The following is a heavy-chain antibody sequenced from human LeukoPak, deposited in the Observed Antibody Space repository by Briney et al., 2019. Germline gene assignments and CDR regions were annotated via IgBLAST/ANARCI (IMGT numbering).Heavy chain of an antibody. Sequence: SETLSLTCTVSGGSISSGGYYWSWIRQPPGKGLGWIGYIYHSGSTYYNPSLKSRVTISVDRSKNQFSLKLSSVTAADTAVYYCARYTLLSGKVDYWGQGTLVTVSS. D-gene: IGHD4-23*01. V-gene: IGHV4-30-2*01. CDR1: GGSISSGGYY. J-gene: IGHJ4*02. CDR2: IYHSGST. CDR3: ARYTLLSGKVDY.